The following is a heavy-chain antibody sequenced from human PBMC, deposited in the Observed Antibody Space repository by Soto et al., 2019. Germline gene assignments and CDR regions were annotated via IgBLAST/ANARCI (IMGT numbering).Heavy chain of an antibody. Sequence: SETLSLTCAVSGYSISSGYYGGWIRQPPGKGLEWIGSIYHSGSTYYNPSLKSRVTISVDTSKNQFSLKLSSVTAADTAVYYCARDRYYDSSGYSDAFDTWGQGTMVTVSS. V-gene: IGHV4-38-2*02. CDR1: GYSISSGYY. D-gene: IGHD3-22*01. J-gene: IGHJ3*02. CDR3: ARDRYYDSSGYSDAFDT. CDR2: IYHSGST.